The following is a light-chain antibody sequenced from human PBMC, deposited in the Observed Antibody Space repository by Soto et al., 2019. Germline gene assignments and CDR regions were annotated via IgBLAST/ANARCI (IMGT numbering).Light chain of an antibody. J-gene: IGKJ1*01. CDR3: QQRSNWPPTWT. V-gene: IGKV3-11*01. Sequence: EIVLTQSPATLSFSPGERATLSCRASQSVGTNLAWYQQKPGQAPRLLIYDASNRATGIPARFSGSGSGTDFTLTLSSPAPEDCAVYYCQQRSNWPPTWTFGQGTKVEVK. CDR2: DAS. CDR1: QSVGTN.